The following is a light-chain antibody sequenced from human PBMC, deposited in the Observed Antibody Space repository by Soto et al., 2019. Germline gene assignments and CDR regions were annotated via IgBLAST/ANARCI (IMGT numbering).Light chain of an antibody. CDR2: GAS. CDR1: ESVATN. Sequence: EIVMTQSPATLSVSPGERATLSCRASESVATNLAWYQQTPGQAPRLLIYGASNRATGIPARFTGSGSGTEFTLTISSLQSEDFAVYYCQQYNNWPPITFGQGTRLEIK. J-gene: IGKJ5*01. CDR3: QQYNNWPPIT. V-gene: IGKV3-15*01.